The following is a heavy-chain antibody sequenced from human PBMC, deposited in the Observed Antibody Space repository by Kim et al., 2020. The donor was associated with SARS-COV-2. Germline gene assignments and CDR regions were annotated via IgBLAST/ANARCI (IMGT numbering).Heavy chain of an antibody. Sequence: SETLSLTCTVSGGSVSTINHYWGWIRQTPGKGLEWLGSIYYSGRTYYNPSLESRVTLSVDTSKNQIFLRLTSVTAADTAVYYCARRGYSTGYAYDYWGQGVLVIVSS. CDR2: IYYSGRT. CDR1: GGSVSTINHY. V-gene: IGHV4-39*01. CDR3: ARRGYSTGYAYDY. D-gene: IGHD5-18*01. J-gene: IGHJ4*02.